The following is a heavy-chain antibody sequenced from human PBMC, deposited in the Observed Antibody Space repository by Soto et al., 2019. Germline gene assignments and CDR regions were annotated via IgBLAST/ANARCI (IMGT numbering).Heavy chain of an antibody. CDR1: GFTFSTFA. CDR2: INSHGANT. V-gene: IGHV3-23*01. Sequence: HPGGTLRLSCSASGFTFSTFAMSWVRPATGKGLEWVSAINSHGANTYSADSVKGRFTISRDNSKNTLYLQMNSLRDEDTAVYYCAKGKHWNGYGMDVWGLGTTVTVSS. CDR3: AKGKHWNGYGMDV. D-gene: IGHD1-1*01. J-gene: IGHJ6*02.